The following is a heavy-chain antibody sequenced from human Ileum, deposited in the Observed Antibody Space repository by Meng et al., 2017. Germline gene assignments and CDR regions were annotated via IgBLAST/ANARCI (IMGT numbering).Heavy chain of an antibody. J-gene: IGHJ4*02. CDR3: ARINYVEDS. CDR1: GFTFSNYW. CDR2: INEDGRVT. V-gene: IGHV3-74*01. Sequence: EVQLVESGVGLVQPGGSLRLSCAASGFTFSNYWMHWVRQTPGKGLVWVSRINEDGRVTNYADSVEGRFTVSRDNAKNTLYLQMNSLRVEDTGIYYCARINYVEDSWGQGTLVTVSS. D-gene: IGHD3-16*01.